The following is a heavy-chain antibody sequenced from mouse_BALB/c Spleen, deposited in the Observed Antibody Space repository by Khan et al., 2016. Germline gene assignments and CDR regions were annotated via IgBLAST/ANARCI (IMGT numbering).Heavy chain of an antibody. CDR3: AREGLRRGFAY. J-gene: IGHJ3*01. Sequence: EVQLQESGGGLVKPGGSLKLSCAASGFTFSDYYMYWVRQTPEQRLEWVATISDGGSYTYYPDSVKGRFTISRDNAKNNLYLQMSSLKSEDTAMYYCAREGLRRGFAYWGQGTLVTVSA. CDR2: ISDGGSYT. D-gene: IGHD2-4*01. CDR1: GFTFSDYY. V-gene: IGHV5-4*02.